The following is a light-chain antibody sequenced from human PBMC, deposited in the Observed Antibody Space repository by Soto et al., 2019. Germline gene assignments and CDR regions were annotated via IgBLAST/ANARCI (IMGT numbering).Light chain of an antibody. Sequence: QPVLTQSSSASASLGSSVKVTCTLSSGHSSYIIAWHQQQPGKAPRYLMKLEGSGSYNKGSGVPDRFSGSSSGADRYLTISKLQYEDEADYYCETCDSNTRVFGGGTKLTVL. V-gene: IGLV4-60*02. J-gene: IGLJ3*02. CDR1: SGHSSYI. CDR2: LEGSGSY. CDR3: ETCDSNTRV.